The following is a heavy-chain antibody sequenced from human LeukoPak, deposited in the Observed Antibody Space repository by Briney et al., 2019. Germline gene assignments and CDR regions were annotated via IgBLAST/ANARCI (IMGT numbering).Heavy chain of an antibody. CDR2: ITSGSYI. J-gene: IGHJ4*02. D-gene: IGHD6-13*01. Sequence: GGSLRLSCVASGFTFSSYTMNWVRQAPGKGLEWVSSITSGSYIYYAESVKGRFTISRDSAKNSLYLQMNSLRAEDTAVYYCARDPAADDYWGQGTLVTVSS. CDR3: ARDPAADDY. CDR1: GFTFSSYT. V-gene: IGHV3-21*01.